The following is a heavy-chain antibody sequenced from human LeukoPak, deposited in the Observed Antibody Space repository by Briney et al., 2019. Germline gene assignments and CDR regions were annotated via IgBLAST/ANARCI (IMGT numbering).Heavy chain of an antibody. J-gene: IGHJ2*01. CDR2: INHSGST. Sequence: SETLSLTCAVYGGSFSGYYWSWIRQPPGKGLEWIGEINHSGSTNYNPSLKSRVTISVDTSMNQFSLKLSSVTAADTAVYYCAKAQNFYYDYTDWYFDVWGRGTLVTVSS. CDR3: AKAQNFYYDYTDWYFDV. CDR1: GGSFSGYY. D-gene: IGHD3-22*01. V-gene: IGHV4-34*01.